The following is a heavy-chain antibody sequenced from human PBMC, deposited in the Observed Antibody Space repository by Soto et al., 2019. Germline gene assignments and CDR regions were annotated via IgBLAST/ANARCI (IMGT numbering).Heavy chain of an antibody. J-gene: IGHJ6*03. CDR1: GGSFSGYY. CDR2: INHSGST. Sequence: PSKTLSLTCAVCGGSFSGYYWSWIRQPPGKGLEWIGEINHSGSTNYNPSLKSRVTISVDTSKNQFSLNLSSVTAADTAVYYCARGRLVVTGGVNYCYYYSMHVRGKGTTVTGSS. CDR3: ARGRLVVTGGVNYCYYYSMHV. D-gene: IGHD3-22*01. V-gene: IGHV4-34*01.